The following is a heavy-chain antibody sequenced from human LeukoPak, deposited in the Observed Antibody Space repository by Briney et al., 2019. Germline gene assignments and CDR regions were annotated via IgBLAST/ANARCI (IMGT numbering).Heavy chain of an antibody. CDR2: ISSSGST. V-gene: IGHV4-61*02. D-gene: IGHD3-10*01. J-gene: IGHJ4*02. CDR3: ASSRWRYGSVDY. CDR1: GDSISSGDYY. Sequence: PSQTLSLTCTVSGDSISSGDYYWSWIRQPAGKGLEWIGRISSSGSTNYNPSLKSRVTISVDTSKNQFSLKLSSVTAADTAVYYCASSRWRYGSVDYWGQGTLVTVSS.